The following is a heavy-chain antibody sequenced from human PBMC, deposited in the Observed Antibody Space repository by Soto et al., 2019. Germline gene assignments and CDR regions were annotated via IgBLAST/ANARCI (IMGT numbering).Heavy chain of an antibody. CDR2: IIPIFGTA. V-gene: IGHV1-69*06. J-gene: IGHJ6*02. Sequence: GASVKVSCKASGGTFSSYAISWVRQAPGQGLEWMGGIIPIFGTANYAQKFQGRVTITADKSTSTAYMELSSLRSEDTAAYYCARDRSSSSRNYYYYYGMDVWGQGTTVTVSS. CDR3: ARDRSSSSRNYYYYYGMDV. D-gene: IGHD6-6*01. CDR1: GGTFSSYA.